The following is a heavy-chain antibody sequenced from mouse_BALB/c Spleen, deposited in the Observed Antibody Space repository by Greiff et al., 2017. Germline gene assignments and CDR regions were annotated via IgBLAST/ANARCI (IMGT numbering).Heavy chain of an antibody. V-gene: IGHV1S29*02. CDR2: IYPYNGGT. CDR1: GYTFTDYN. CDR3: AGGTSFAY. Sequence: EVMLVESGPELVKPGASVKISCKASGYTFTDYNMHWVKQSHGKSLEWIGYIYPYNGGTGYNQKFKSKATLTVDNSSSTAYMELRSLTSEDSAVYYCAGGTSFAYWGQGTLVTVSA. J-gene: IGHJ3*01.